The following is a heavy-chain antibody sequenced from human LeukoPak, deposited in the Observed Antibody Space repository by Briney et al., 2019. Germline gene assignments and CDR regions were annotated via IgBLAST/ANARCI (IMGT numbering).Heavy chain of an antibody. CDR1: GYAFTSYY. CDR3: ASGYCSSTSCYTWAFDI. D-gene: IGHD2-2*02. J-gene: IGHJ3*02. Sequence: ASVKVSCKASGYAFTSYYMHWVRQAPGQGLEWMGIINPSGGSTSYAQKFQGRVAMTRDMSTSTVYMELSSLRSEDTAVYYCASGYCSSTSCYTWAFDIWGQGTMVTVSS. CDR2: INPSGGST. V-gene: IGHV1-46*01.